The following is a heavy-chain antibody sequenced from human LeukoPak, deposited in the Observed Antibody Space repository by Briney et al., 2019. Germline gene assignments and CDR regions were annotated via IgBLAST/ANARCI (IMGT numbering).Heavy chain of an antibody. J-gene: IGHJ3*02. CDR1: GGSISSSSYY. D-gene: IGHD5-18*01. CDR2: IYYSGST. V-gene: IGHV4-39*07. Sequence: SETLSLTCTVSGGSISSSSYYWGWIRQPPGKGLEWIGSIYYSGSTYYNPSLKSRVTISVDTSKNQFSLKLSSVTAADTAVYYCAGDPAAMGWDAFDIWGQGTMVTVSS. CDR3: AGDPAAMGWDAFDI.